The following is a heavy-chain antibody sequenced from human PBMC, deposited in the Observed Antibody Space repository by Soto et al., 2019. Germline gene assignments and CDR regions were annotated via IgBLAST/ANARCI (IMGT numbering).Heavy chain of an antibody. CDR1: YGSIVSIGCC. J-gene: IGHJ5*01. CDR3: ARRKVRYTSSPENWFDS. Sequence: LLTMSVTWSVAYGSIVSIGCCWILIRQTPGKGLEWIVTLCYIGGTYYNPSLESRVITSMDTSKSQFSLKLTSVTAADTAVYYCARRKVRYTSSPENWFDSWGQGTLVTVSS. V-gene: IGHV4-39*01. CDR2: LCYIGGT. D-gene: IGHD3-16*02.